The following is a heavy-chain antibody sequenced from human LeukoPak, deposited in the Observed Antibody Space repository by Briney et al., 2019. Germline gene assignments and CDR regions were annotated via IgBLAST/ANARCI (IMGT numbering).Heavy chain of an antibody. V-gene: IGHV4-39*01. J-gene: IGHJ4*02. CDR2: IYYSWDT. D-gene: IGHD3-22*01. Sequence: PSETLSLTCSVSGGSISSTSYYWGWIRQPPGKGLEWIGSIYYSWDTYYNPSLKSRITISVDTSKNQFSLKLSSVTAADTAVYYCATTSYYYDSPDYWGQGTLVTVSS. CDR1: GGSISSTSYY. CDR3: ATTSYYYDSPDY.